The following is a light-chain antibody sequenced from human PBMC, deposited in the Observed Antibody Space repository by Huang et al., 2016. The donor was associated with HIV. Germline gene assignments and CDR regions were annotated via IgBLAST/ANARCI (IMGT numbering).Light chain of an antibody. V-gene: IGKV2-28*01. Sequence: DIVMTQSPLSLPVTPGEPASISCRSNQSLLHSNGDNCLDWYLQKPGQSPRLLIYLGSNRASGVPDRFSGSGSGTDFTLKISTVEAEDVGIYYCMQSLQTPPYTFGQGTKLEIK. CDR1: QSLLHSNGDNC. CDR2: LGS. CDR3: MQSLQTPPYT. J-gene: IGKJ2*01.